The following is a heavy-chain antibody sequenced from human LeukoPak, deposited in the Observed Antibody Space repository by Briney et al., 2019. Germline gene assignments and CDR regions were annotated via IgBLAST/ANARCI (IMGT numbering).Heavy chain of an antibody. V-gene: IGHV4-4*02. CDR3: VRGGLVRGAINSLIGFDV. J-gene: IGHJ3*01. D-gene: IGHD3-10*02. CDR1: GRSISSSNW. Sequence: SGTLSLTRAVSGRSISSSNWRSWLRQPPGQGLGWICAIYQSGNTNYNPSLKSRHTISVDTYKNQFSLQLKSVTAEDTAFYYCVRGGLVRGAINSLIGFDVWGQGIMVTVSS. CDR2: IYQSGNT.